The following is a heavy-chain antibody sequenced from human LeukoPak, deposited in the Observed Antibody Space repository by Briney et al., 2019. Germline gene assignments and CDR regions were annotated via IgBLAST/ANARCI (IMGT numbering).Heavy chain of an antibody. CDR3: ARDHTAQPLWFGALRFDAFDI. CDR2: ISSSSSTI. Sequence: GGSLRLSCAASGFTFSSYSMNWVRQAPGKGLEWVSYISSSSSTIYYADSVKGRFTISRDNAKNSLYLQMNSLRAEDTAVYYCARDHTAQPLWFGALRFDAFDIWGQGTMVTVPS. CDR1: GFTFSSYS. J-gene: IGHJ3*02. D-gene: IGHD3-10*01. V-gene: IGHV3-48*04.